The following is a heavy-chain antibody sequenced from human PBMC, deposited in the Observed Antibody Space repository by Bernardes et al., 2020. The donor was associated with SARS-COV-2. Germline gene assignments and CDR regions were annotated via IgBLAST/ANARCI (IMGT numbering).Heavy chain of an antibody. Sequence: GGSLRLSCAASGFAFSDYSMHWVRQAPGKGLEYVATVSTNVGSTYYADSVKGRFTISRDNSRNTLYLQMGSLRPEDTALYYCARDLYGGNSNLAYWGQGALVNVSS. CDR1: GFAFSDYS. CDR2: VSTNVGST. D-gene: IGHD4-17*01. CDR3: ARDLYGGNSNLAY. J-gene: IGHJ4*02. V-gene: IGHV3-64*02.